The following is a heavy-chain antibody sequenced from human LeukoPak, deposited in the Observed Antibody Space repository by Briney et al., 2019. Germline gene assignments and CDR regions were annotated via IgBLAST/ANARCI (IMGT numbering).Heavy chain of an antibody. V-gene: IGHV4-59*01. CDR1: GDSISSYY. Sequence: SETLSLTCTVSGDSISSYYWSWLRQPPGKGLEGIGYIYYSGSTNYNPSLRSRVTISVDTSKNQFSLKLSSVTAADTAVYYCARYSWSYTIDYWGQGTLVTVSS. CDR2: IYYSGST. CDR3: ARYSWSYTIDY. J-gene: IGHJ4*02. D-gene: IGHD1-26*01.